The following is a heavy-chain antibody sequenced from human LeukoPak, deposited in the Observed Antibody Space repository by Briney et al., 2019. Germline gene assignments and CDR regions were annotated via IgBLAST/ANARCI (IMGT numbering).Heavy chain of an antibody. Sequence: GESLKISCKVSGYSFTSYWITWVRQMPGKGLEWMGRIDPSDSYTNYSPSFQGHVTISADKSISTAYLQWSSLKASDTAMYYCARQRDNGDYEGAFRIWGQGTMVTVSS. CDR3: ARQRDNGDYEGAFRI. J-gene: IGHJ3*02. CDR2: IDPSDSYT. D-gene: IGHD4-17*01. CDR1: GYSFTSYW. V-gene: IGHV5-10-1*01.